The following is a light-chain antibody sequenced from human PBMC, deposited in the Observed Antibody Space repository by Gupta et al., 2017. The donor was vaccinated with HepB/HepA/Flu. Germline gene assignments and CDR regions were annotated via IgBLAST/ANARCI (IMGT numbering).Light chain of an antibody. CDR1: QRVRSSY. V-gene: IGKV3-20*01. CDR2: GAS. Sequence: EIVLTQSPGTLSLSPGERATLSCRASQRVRSSYLAWYQQKPGQAPRLLIYGASSRATGIPDRFSGSGSGTEFTLTISRLEPEDFSVYYCQQESSSPGTFGQGTKVEIK. CDR3: QQESSSPGT. J-gene: IGKJ1*01.